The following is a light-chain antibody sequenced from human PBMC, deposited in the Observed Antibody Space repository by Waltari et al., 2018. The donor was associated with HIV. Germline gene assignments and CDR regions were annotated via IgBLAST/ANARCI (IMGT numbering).Light chain of an antibody. CDR1: SSNIGTNT. V-gene: IGLV1-44*01. CDR3: AAWDVSLSGLWV. J-gene: IGLJ3*02. Sequence: QSVMTQPPSASATPGQTVPISCSGSSSNIGTNTVNWYQQLPGTAPKLLIYHNHQRPSGVPDRFSGSKSGTSASLAISGLQSEDEAAYYCAAWDVSLSGLWVFGGGTKLTVL. CDR2: HNH.